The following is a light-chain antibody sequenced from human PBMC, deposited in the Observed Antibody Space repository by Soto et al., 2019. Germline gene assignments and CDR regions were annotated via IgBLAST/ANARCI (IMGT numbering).Light chain of an antibody. CDR3: QQRTTWPT. J-gene: IGKJ4*01. CDR1: QSVTSS. CDR2: DVS. Sequence: VLTQSPATLSLSPGDRATLSCRASQSVTSSLAWFQQKPGQAPRPLIYDVSRRATAIPARFSGSGSGTDFTLTISSLEPEDFAVYYCQQRTTWPTFGGGTKVEIK. V-gene: IGKV3-11*01.